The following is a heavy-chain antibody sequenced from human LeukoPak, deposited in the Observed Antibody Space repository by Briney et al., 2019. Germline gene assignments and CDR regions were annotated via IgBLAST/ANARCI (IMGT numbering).Heavy chain of an antibody. V-gene: IGHV3-30-3*01. CDR1: GFTFSSYA. Sequence: GGSLRLSCAASGFTFSSYAMHWVRQAPGKGLEWVAVISYDGSNKYYADSVKGRFTISRDNSKNTLYLQMNTLRAEDTAVYYCASQGIAVARTFDYWGQGTLVTVSS. CDR3: ASQGIAVARTFDY. J-gene: IGHJ4*02. D-gene: IGHD6-19*01. CDR2: ISYDGSNK.